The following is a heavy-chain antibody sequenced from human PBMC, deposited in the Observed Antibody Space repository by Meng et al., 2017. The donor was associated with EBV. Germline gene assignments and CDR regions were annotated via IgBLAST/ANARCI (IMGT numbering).Heavy chain of an antibody. Sequence: RVPSGDEVKEPGHSVKVSVKASGYTFTGYYMHWVRQAPGQGLEWMGRINPNSGGTNYAQKFQGRVTMTRDTSISTAYMELSRLRSDDTAVYYCARVGIAVAGTGDYWGQGTLVTVSS. D-gene: IGHD6-19*01. CDR2: INPNSGGT. V-gene: IGHV1-2*06. CDR1: GYTFTGYY. CDR3: ARVGIAVAGTGDY. J-gene: IGHJ4*02.